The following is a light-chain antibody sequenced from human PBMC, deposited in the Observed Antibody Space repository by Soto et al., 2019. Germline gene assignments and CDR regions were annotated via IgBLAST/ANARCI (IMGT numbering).Light chain of an antibody. CDR1: QTISSW. CDR2: KAS. CDR3: QHYNSYSEA. V-gene: IGKV1-5*03. J-gene: IGKJ1*01. Sequence: DIQMTQSPSTLSGSVGDRFTITCRASQTISSWLAWYQQKTGKAPKLLIYKASTLKSGVPSRFSGSGSGTEFTLTISSLQPDDFATYYCQHYNSYSEAFGQGTKVDIK.